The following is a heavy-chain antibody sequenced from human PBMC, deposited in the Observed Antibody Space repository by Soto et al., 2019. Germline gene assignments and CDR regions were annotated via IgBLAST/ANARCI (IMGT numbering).Heavy chain of an antibody. CDR3: AREEQLHYDYYGMDV. D-gene: IGHD5-18*01. CDR1: GFTFSSYS. Sequence: PGGSLRLSCAASGFTFSSYSMNWVRQAPGKGLEWVSSISSSSSYIYYADSVKGRFTISRDNAKNSLYLQMNSLRAEDTAVYYCAREEQLHYDYYGMDVWGQGTTVTVSS. CDR2: ISSSSSYI. J-gene: IGHJ6*02. V-gene: IGHV3-21*01.